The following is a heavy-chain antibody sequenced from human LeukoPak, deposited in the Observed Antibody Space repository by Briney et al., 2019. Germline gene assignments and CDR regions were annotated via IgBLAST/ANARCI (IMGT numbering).Heavy chain of an antibody. CDR3: TRDPDFDY. CDR2: IRSKAYGGTT. V-gene: IGHV3-49*04. Sequence: PGGSLRLSCTASGFTFGDYAMSWVRQAPGKGLEWVGFIRSKAYGGTTEYAASVKGRFTISRNDSKSIAYLQMNSLKTEDTAVYYCTRDPDFDYWGQGTLVTVSS. J-gene: IGHJ4*02. CDR1: GFTFGDYA.